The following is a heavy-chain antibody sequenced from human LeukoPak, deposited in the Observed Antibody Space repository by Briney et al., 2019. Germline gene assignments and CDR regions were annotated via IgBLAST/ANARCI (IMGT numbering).Heavy chain of an antibody. Sequence: ASVKVSCKASGYTFTSYYMHWVRQAPGQGLEWMGIISPSGGSTSYAQKFQGRVTMTRDTSTSTVYMELSSLRSEDTAVYYCARDLGSYYPYYYYGMDIWGQGTTVTVSS. CDR2: ISPSGGST. CDR1: GYTFTSYY. D-gene: IGHD1-26*01. CDR3: ARDLGSYYPYYYYGMDI. J-gene: IGHJ6*02. V-gene: IGHV1-46*01.